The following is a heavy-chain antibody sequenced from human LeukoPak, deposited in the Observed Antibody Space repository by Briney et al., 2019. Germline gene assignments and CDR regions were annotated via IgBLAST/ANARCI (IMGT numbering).Heavy chain of an antibody. J-gene: IGHJ4*02. V-gene: IGHV4-4*02. Sequence: SGTLSLTCAVSGGSISSSHWWTWVRQPPGKGLEWIGEVYRSGSTNYNPSLKSRVTLSVDNSKNHFSLKLSSVTAADTAVYYCAKGGTYGGGADYWGQGTLVTVSS. CDR1: GGSISSSHW. D-gene: IGHD1-26*01. CDR3: AKGGTYGGGADY. CDR2: VYRSGST.